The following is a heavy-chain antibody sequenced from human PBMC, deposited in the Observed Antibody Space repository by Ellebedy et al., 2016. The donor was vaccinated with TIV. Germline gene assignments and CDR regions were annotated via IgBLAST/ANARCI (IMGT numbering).Heavy chain of an antibody. CDR1: GFTFSRYW. CDR3: ARGHCSGSSCLYYYYGMDV. V-gene: IGHV3-7*03. D-gene: IGHD2-15*01. J-gene: IGHJ6*02. CDR2: IRQDGSDK. Sequence: GESLKISCAASGFTFSRYWMNWVRQAPGKGLEWVANIRQDGSDKDYVDSVKGRFTTSRDNAKNSLYLQMNSLRAEDTAVYYCARGHCSGSSCLYYYYGMDVWGQGTTVTVAS.